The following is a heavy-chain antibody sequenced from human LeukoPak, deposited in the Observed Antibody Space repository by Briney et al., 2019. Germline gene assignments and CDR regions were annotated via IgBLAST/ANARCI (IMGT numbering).Heavy chain of an antibody. CDR2: IYYSGNT. CDR1: GGSIGSYY. J-gene: IGHJ4*02. V-gene: IGHV4-59*01. CDR3: ARLYSSSSGRNFDC. Sequence: PSETLSLTCTVSGGSIGSYYWSWIRQPPGKGLEWIGYIYYSGNTNYNPSLKSRVTISVDTSKNQFSLKLSSVTAADTAVYYCARLYSSSSGRNFDCWGQGTLVTVSS. D-gene: IGHD6-6*01.